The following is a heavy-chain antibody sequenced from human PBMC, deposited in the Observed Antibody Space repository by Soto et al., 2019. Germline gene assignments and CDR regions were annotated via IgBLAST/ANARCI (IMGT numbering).Heavy chain of an antibody. D-gene: IGHD6-13*01. V-gene: IGHV3-33*01. CDR3: ARGIAAAGTYFQH. J-gene: IGHJ1*01. CDR2: IWYDGSNK. CDR1: GFTFSSYG. Sequence: GGSLRLSCAASGFTFSSYGMHWVRQAPGKGLEWVAVIWYDGSNKYYADSVKGRFTISRDNSKNTLYLQMNSLRAEDTAVYYCARGIAAAGTYFQHWGQGTLVTVSS.